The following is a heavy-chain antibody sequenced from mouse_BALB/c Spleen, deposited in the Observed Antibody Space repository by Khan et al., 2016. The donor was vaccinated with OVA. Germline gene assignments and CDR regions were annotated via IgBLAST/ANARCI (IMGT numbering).Heavy chain of an antibody. Sequence: EVQLRESGPGLVKPSQSLSLTCTVTGYSITSDYAWNWIRQFPGNKLEWMGYISYSGNTKYNPSFKSRISLTRDTSKNQLSLQLNDVTAEDTATYYCAKVYGGYFDYWGQGTTLTVSS. J-gene: IGHJ2*01. CDR3: AKVYGGYFDY. CDR2: ISYSGNT. D-gene: IGHD2-10*02. CDR1: GYSITSDYA. V-gene: IGHV3-2*02.